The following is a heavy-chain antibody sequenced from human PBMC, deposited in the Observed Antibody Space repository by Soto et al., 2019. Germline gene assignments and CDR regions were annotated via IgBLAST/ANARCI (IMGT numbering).Heavy chain of an antibody. CDR2: INPNGGAT. J-gene: IGHJ6*03. V-gene: IGHV1-2*02. Sequence: VQLAQSGAEVKKPGASVKVSCKTSGDSFNDYYIHWVRQAPGQGLEWMGWINPNGGATKYAQKVQGRGTVTRDTTIMTVYMELSSLRSDGTAVYYCARESGGSTATLDYYYFYMDVWGKGTTVTVSS. CDR1: GDSFNDYY. D-gene: IGHD1-26*01. CDR3: ARESGGSTATLDYYYFYMDV.